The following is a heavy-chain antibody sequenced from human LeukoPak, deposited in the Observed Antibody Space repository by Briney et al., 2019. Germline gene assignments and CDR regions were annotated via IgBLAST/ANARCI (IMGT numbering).Heavy chain of an antibody. CDR1: GGSFSGYY. D-gene: IGHD3-22*01. V-gene: IGHV4-34*01. Sequence: SEALSLTCAVYGGSFSGYYWSWIRQPPGKGLEWIGEINHSGSTNYNPSLKSRVTISVDTSKNQFSLKLSSVTAADTAVYYCARGKRGKGLKTYYYDSSGYWPIDYWGQGTLVTVSS. CDR3: ARGKRGKGLKTYYYDSSGYWPIDY. CDR2: INHSGST. J-gene: IGHJ4*02.